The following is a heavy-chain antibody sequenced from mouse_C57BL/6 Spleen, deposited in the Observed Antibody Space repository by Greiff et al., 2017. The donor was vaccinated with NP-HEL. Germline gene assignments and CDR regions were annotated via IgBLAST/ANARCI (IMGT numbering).Heavy chain of an antibody. Sequence: DVMLVESGGGLVKPGGSLKLSCAASGFTFSSYTMSWVRQTPEKRLEWVATISGGGGNTYYPDSVKGRFTISRDNAKNTLYLQMSSLRSEDTALYYCARPYDYFFDYWGQGTTLTVSS. V-gene: IGHV5-9*01. CDR3: ARPYDYFFDY. D-gene: IGHD2-4*01. CDR1: GFTFSSYT. J-gene: IGHJ2*01. CDR2: ISGGGGNT.